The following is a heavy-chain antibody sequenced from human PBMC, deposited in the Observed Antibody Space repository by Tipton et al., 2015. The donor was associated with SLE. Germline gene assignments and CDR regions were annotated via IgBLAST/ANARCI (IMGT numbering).Heavy chain of an antibody. CDR3: TKDLSY. CDR2: IKSVAAGGTV. CDR1: GFTVSSNY. J-gene: IGHJ4*02. Sequence: SLRLSCAASGFTVSSNYMSWVRQAPGRGLEYIGRIKSVAAGGTVHYAAPLKGRVTISRDDSKNTLYLQMNALEAEDTALYYCTKDLSYWGQGTLVTVSA. V-gene: IGHV3-15*01.